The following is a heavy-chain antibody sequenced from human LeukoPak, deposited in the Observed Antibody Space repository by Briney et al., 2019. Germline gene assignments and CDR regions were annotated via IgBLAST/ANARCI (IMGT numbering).Heavy chain of an antibody. Sequence: SETLSLTCAVSGGSISSGGYSWSWIRQPPGKGLEWIGYIYHSGSTYYDPSLKSRVTISVDRSKNQFSLKLSSVTAADTAVYYCARGKSFWGIWGQGTMVTVSS. J-gene: IGHJ3*02. D-gene: IGHD3-16*01. CDR1: GGSISSGGYS. V-gene: IGHV4-30-2*01. CDR2: IYHSGST. CDR3: ARGKSFWGI.